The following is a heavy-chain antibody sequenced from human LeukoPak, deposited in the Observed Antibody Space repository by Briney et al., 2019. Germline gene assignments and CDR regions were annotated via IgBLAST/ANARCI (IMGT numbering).Heavy chain of an antibody. Sequence: GGSLRLSCAASGFTFSSYWMSWVRQAPGKGLEWVANIKQDGSEKYYVDSVKSRFTISRDNAKNSLYLQMNSLRAEDTAVYYCARESCGGDCSSGDFQHWGQGTLVTVSS. CDR2: IKQDGSEK. J-gene: IGHJ1*01. D-gene: IGHD2-21*02. CDR3: ARESCGGDCSSGDFQH. CDR1: GFTFSSYW. V-gene: IGHV3-7*03.